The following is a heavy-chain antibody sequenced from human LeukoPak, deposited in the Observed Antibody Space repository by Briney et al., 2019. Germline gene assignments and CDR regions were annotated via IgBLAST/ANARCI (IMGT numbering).Heavy chain of an antibody. D-gene: IGHD2-15*01. J-gene: IGHJ6*02. CDR1: GGSISSYY. V-gene: IGHV4-59*01. CDR3: ARDRGSCFSLLLGENYGLDV. Sequence: SETLSLTCPVYGGSISSYYWSCIRHPPGKGLEWNGYTDYSGSTTYNPSLKSGLTISVDTSKNQFCLKLSAVTGAETAVYYWARDRGSCFSLLLGENYGLDVWGQGTMVTVSS. CDR2: TDYSGST.